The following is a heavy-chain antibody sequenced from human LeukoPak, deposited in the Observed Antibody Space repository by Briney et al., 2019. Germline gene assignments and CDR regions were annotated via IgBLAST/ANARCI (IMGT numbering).Heavy chain of an antibody. Sequence: SETLSFTCTASGGSISSYYWSWIRQPAGKGLEWIGRIYTSGSTNYNPSLKSRVTMSVDTSKNQFSLKLSSVTAADTAVYYCAITIVSSGWFVSYYGMDVWGQGTTVTVSS. CDR3: AITIVSSGWFVSYYGMDV. D-gene: IGHD6-19*01. CDR1: GGSISSYY. V-gene: IGHV4-4*07. J-gene: IGHJ6*02. CDR2: IYTSGST.